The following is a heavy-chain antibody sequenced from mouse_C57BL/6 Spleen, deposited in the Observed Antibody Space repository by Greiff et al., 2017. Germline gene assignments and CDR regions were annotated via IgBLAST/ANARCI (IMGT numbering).Heavy chain of an antibody. V-gene: IGHV5-4*01. J-gene: IGHJ1*03. CDR1: GFTFSSYA. Sequence: EVQLVESGGGLVKPGGSLKLSCAASGFTFSSYAMSWVRQTPEKRLEWVATISDGGSYTYYPDNVKGRFTISRDNAKNNLYLQMIHLKSEDTAMYYCARVYGSSPLWYFDVWGTGTTVTVSS. D-gene: IGHD1-1*01. CDR3: ARVYGSSPLWYFDV. CDR2: ISDGGSYT.